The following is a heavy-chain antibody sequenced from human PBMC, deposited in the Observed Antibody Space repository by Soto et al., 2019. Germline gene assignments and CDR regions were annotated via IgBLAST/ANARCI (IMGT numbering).Heavy chain of an antibody. V-gene: IGHV3-23*01. CDR1: GFTFSTYA. CDR3: AKERHTTIPVLRYF. CDR2: ISNNGGRT. D-gene: IGHD6-19*01. Sequence: GGSLRLSCAASGFTFSTYAMAWIRQAPGKGLEWVSGISNNGGRTYYAASVKGRFTISRDNSKDTLYLQMNSLSPEDTAIYYFAKERHTTIPVLRYFWGQGTLVTGSS. J-gene: IGHJ4*02.